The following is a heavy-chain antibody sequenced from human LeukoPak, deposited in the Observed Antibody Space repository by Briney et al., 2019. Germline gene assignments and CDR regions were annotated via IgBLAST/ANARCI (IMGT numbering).Heavy chain of an antibody. CDR3: ARGATYFDDSGTSEVIDP. V-gene: IGHV4-4*07. D-gene: IGHD3-22*01. Sequence: PPETLSLTCTVSGDSVRTYYWSWIRQPAGKGLEWIGRIYAAGSTNYNPSLRSRVTMSLDTSKNQFSLRLTSVTAADTAIYYCARGATYFDDSGTSEVIDPWGQGTLVTVSS. CDR1: GDSVRTYY. J-gene: IGHJ5*02. CDR2: IYAAGST.